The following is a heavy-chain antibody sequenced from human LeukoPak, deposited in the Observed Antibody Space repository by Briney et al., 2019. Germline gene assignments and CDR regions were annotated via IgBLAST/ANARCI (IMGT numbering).Heavy chain of an antibody. CDR2: ISYDGSNK. CDR3: ARAMARNYYYYGMDV. CDR1: GFTFSSYA. Sequence: PGRSLRLSCAASGFTFSSYAMHWVRQAPGKGLEWVAVISYDGSNKYYADSVKGRFTISRDNSKNTLYLQMNSLRAEDTAVYYCARAMARNYYYYGMDVWGQGTTVTVSS. D-gene: IGHD2-8*01. V-gene: IGHV3-30-3*01. J-gene: IGHJ6*02.